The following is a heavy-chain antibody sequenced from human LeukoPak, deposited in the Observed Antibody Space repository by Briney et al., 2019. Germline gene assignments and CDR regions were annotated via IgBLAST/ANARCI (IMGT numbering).Heavy chain of an antibody. CDR1: GFTVSGDY. Sequence: GGSLRLSCAVSGFTVSGDYMSWVRQAPGKGLEWVSVMYSGGATYYADSVKGRFTISRDNAKNSLYLQMNSLRAEDTAVYYCARGQVTRVTRLAAFDIWGQGTMVTVSS. J-gene: IGHJ3*02. CDR3: ARGQVTRVTRLAAFDI. V-gene: IGHV3-53*01. D-gene: IGHD4-17*01. CDR2: MYSGGAT.